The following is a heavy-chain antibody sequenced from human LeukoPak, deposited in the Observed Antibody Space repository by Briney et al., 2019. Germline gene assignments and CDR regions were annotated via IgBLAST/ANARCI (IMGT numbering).Heavy chain of an antibody. D-gene: IGHD6-19*01. CDR1: GFTFSSYG. CDR3: AKMGRSSGWYFDY. Sequence: PGGSLRLSCAASGFTFSSYGMHWVRQAPGKGLEWVAVISYDGNKKYYADSVKGRFTISRDNSKNIVYLQMNSLRAEDTAVYYCAKMGRSSGWYFDYWGQGTLVTVSS. J-gene: IGHJ4*02. CDR2: ISYDGNKK. V-gene: IGHV3-30*18.